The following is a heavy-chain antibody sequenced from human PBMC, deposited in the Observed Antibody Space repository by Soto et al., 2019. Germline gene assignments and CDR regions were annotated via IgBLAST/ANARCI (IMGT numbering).Heavy chain of an antibody. D-gene: IGHD3-22*01. V-gene: IGHV3-30-3*01. CDR3: AREMTRDSSGYYFFIFDY. CDR1: GFTFSSYA. CDR2: ISYDGSNK. J-gene: IGHJ4*02. Sequence: GGSLRLSCAASGFTFSSYAMHWVRQAPGKGLEWAAVISYDGSNKYYADSVKGRFTISRDNSKNTLYLQMNSLRAEDTAVYYCAREMTRDSSGYYFFIFDYWGQGTLVTVSS.